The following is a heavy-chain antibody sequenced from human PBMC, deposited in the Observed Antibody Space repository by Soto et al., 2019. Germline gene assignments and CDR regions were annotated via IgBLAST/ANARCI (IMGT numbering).Heavy chain of an antibody. CDR3: AKDHGGSGLIFSFDY. CDR1: GFTFSSYA. Sequence: GGSLRLSCAASGFTFSSYAMHWVRQPPGKGLEWVAVISKDGGNEYFADSVKGRFTISRDNSKNTLYLQMNSLRAEDTAVYYCAKDHGGSGLIFSFDYWGQGTPVTVSS. J-gene: IGHJ4*02. V-gene: IGHV3-30*18. D-gene: IGHD6-19*01. CDR2: ISKDGGNE.